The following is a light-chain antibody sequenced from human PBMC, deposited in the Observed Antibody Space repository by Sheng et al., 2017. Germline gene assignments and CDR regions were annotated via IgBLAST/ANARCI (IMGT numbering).Light chain of an antibody. CDR2: DAS. CDR3: QHYDTPSYT. Sequence: EIVLTQSPGTLSLSPGERATLSCRASQSVTRNNLAWYQQKPGQAPRLLIYDASSRATDIPDRFSGSGSGTDFTLTISRLEPEDFAVYYCQHYDTPSYTFGQGTKLEIK. CDR1: QSVTRNN. V-gene: IGKV3-20*01. J-gene: IGKJ2*01.